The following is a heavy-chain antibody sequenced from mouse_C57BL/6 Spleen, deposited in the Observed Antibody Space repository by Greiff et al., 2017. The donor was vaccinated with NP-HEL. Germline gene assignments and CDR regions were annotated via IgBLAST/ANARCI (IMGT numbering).Heavy chain of an antibody. D-gene: IGHD2-3*01. CDR3: ARPIYDRYFDY. J-gene: IGHJ2*01. CDR2: ISSGGSYT. Sequence: EVKLQESGGDLVKPGGSLKLSCAASGFTFSSYGMSWVRQTPDKRLEWVATISSGGSYTYYPDSVKGRSTISRDNAKNTLYLQMSSLKSEDTAMYYCARPIYDRYFDYWGQGTTLTVSS. CDR1: GFTFSSYG. V-gene: IGHV5-6*01.